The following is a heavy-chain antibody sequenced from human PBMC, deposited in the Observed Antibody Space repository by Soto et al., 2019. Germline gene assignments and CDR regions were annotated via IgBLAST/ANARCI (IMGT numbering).Heavy chain of an antibody. V-gene: IGHV1-69*13. Sequence: SVKVSCKASGGSFSGYAISWVRQAPGQGLEWMGGIIPIFGTANYAQKFQGRVTITADESTSTAYMELSSLRSEDTAVYYCARSRITMVRGVGNFDYWGQGTLVTVSS. D-gene: IGHD3-10*01. J-gene: IGHJ4*02. CDR2: IIPIFGTA. CDR1: GGSFSGYA. CDR3: ARSRITMVRGVGNFDY.